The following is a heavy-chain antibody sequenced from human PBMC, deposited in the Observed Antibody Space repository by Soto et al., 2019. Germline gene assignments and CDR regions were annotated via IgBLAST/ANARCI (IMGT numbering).Heavy chain of an antibody. CDR1: GYTFTSYD. D-gene: IGHD2-21*02. J-gene: IGHJ3*02. CDR3: ASGRDLGHAFDI. CDR2: MNPNSGTT. Sequence: QVQLLQSGAEVKKPGASVKVSGRASGYTFTSYDINWVRQAPGQGLEWMGWMNPNSGTTGYAQKFQGRVTMTRNTSISTAYMELSSLRSEDTAVYYCASGRDLGHAFDIWGQGTMVTVSS. V-gene: IGHV1-8*01.